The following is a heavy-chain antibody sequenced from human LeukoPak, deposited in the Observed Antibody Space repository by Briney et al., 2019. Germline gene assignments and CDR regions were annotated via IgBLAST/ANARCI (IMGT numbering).Heavy chain of an antibody. D-gene: IGHD3-22*01. CDR2: ISFSGST. CDR3: ARGYYYDSSGYYQNWFDP. V-gene: IGHV4-39*01. J-gene: IGHJ5*02. CDR1: GGSISSSSYY. Sequence: PSETLSLTCTVSGGSISSSSYYWGWIRQPPGKGLEWSGSISFSGSTYYNPSSKSRVTISVDTTKNQFSLKLSSVTAADTAVYYSARGYYYDSSGYYQNWFDPWGQGTLVTVSS.